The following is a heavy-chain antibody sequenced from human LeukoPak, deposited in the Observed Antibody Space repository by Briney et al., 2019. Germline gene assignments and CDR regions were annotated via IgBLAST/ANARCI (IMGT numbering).Heavy chain of an antibody. J-gene: IGHJ4*02. CDR2: IYYSGTT. Sequence: SETLSLTCTVSGGFISRNSFYWGWIRQPPGKGLEWIGSIYYSGTTYYNPSLKSRVTISVDKSKNQFSLKLSSVTAADTAVYYCARLSDKTRDRYIIFGGQGTLVTVSS. CDR3: ARLSDKTRDRYIIF. CDR1: GGFISRNSFY. V-gene: IGHV4-39*07. D-gene: IGHD1-1*01.